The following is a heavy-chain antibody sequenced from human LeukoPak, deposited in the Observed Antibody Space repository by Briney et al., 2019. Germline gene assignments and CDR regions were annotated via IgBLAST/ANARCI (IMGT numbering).Heavy chain of an antibody. V-gene: IGHV3-23*01. CDR2: ISGSGGST. CDR1: GFTFSSYS. CDR3: AKDNPYSGSYSGY. J-gene: IGHJ4*02. D-gene: IGHD1-26*01. Sequence: GGSLRLSCAASGFTFSSYSMNWVRQAPGKGLEWVSAISGSGGSTYYADSVKGRFTIPRDNSKNTLYLQMNSLRAEDTAVYYCAKDNPYSGSYSGYWGQGTLVTVSS.